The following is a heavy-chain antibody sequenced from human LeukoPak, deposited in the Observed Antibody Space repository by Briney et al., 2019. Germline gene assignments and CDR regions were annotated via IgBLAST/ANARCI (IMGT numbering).Heavy chain of an antibody. Sequence: SVKVSCKASGGTFSSYAISWVRQAPGQGLEWMGGIIPIFGTANYAQKFQGGVTITADESTSTAYMELSSLRSEDTAVYYCARGDCSSTSCSPALYMDVWGKGTTVTVSS. CDR3: ARGDCSSTSCSPALYMDV. CDR2: IIPIFGTA. V-gene: IGHV1-69*13. CDR1: GGTFSSYA. J-gene: IGHJ6*03. D-gene: IGHD2-2*01.